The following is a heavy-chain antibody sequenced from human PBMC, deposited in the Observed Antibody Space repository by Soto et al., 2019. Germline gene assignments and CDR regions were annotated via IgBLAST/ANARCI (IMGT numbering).Heavy chain of an antibody. D-gene: IGHD3-9*01. Sequence: QVQLVESGGGVVQPGRSLRLSCAASGFTFSSYSIHWVRQAPGKGLEWVAVISFDGSNKYYTDSVKGRFTVSRDNSKNTLYLQMSSLRTEETAVYYCAVRYFDGDLVDYWGQGTLVTVSS. V-gene: IGHV3-30-3*01. CDR3: AVRYFDGDLVDY. CDR2: ISFDGSNK. CDR1: GFTFSSYS. J-gene: IGHJ4*02.